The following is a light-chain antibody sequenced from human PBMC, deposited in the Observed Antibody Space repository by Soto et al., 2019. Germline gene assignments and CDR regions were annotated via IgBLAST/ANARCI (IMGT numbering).Light chain of an antibody. J-gene: IGKJ1*01. Sequence: EIVLTQSPTTLSLSPGERATLSCRASQSVSGYLAWYQQRPGQSPRLLIYDASNRATGIPARFSGSGSGTDCPLTISSLEPEDFAVYCRQQRSNWPWTFGQGTKVEIK. CDR2: DAS. CDR1: QSVSGY. CDR3: QQRSNWPWT. V-gene: IGKV3-11*01.